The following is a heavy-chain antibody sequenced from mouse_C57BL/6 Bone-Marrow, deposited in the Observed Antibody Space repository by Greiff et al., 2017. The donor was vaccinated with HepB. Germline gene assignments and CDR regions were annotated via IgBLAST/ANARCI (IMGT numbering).Heavy chain of an antibody. V-gene: IGHV3-6*01. Sequence: EVQLQESGPGLVKPSQSLSLTCSVTGYSITSGYYWNWIRQFPGNKLEWMGYISYDGSNNYNPSLKNRISITRDTSKNQFFLKLNSVTTEDTATYDCARDYDSAWFAYWGQGTLVTVSA. CDR2: ISYDGSN. CDR1: GYSITSGYY. D-gene: IGHD2-12*01. J-gene: IGHJ3*01. CDR3: ARDYDSAWFAY.